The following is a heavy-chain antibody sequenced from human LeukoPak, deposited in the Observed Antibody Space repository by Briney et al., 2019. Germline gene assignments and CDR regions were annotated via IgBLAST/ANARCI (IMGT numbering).Heavy chain of an antibody. CDR3: AREIRQQLVRLPQRHNWFDP. D-gene: IGHD6-13*01. CDR1: GFTFSSYW. Sequence: GGSLRLSRAASGFTFSSYWMSWVRQAPGKGLEWVANIKQDGSEKYYVDSVKGRFTISRDNAKNSLYLQMNSLRAEDTAVYYCAREIRQQLVRLPQRHNWFDPWGQGTLVTVSS. V-gene: IGHV3-7*01. CDR2: IKQDGSEK. J-gene: IGHJ5*02.